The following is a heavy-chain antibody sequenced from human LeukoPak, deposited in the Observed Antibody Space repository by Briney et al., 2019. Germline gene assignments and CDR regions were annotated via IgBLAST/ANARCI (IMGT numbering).Heavy chain of an antibody. CDR1: GFTFSSYA. J-gene: IGHJ4*02. Sequence: GGSLRLSCAASGFTFSSYAMSWVRQAPGKGLEWVSAISGSGGSTYYADSVKGRFTISRDNSKNTLYLQMNSLRAEDTAVYYCAKDDRYYDSSGYGYFDYWGQGTLVTVSS. D-gene: IGHD3-22*01. V-gene: IGHV3-23*01. CDR3: AKDDRYYDSSGYGYFDY. CDR2: ISGSGGST.